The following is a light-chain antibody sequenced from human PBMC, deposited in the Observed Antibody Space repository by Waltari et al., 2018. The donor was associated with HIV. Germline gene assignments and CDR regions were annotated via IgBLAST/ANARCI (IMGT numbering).Light chain of an antibody. Sequence: SYELTQPPSVAVSLGQTASITCSGDKLGDKYACWYQQKPGQSPVLVIYQDSRRPSGIPERFSGSNSGNTATLTISGTQAMDEADYYCQAWDSSLVVFGGGTKLTVL. V-gene: IGLV3-1*01. CDR2: QDS. CDR1: KLGDKY. J-gene: IGLJ2*01. CDR3: QAWDSSLVV.